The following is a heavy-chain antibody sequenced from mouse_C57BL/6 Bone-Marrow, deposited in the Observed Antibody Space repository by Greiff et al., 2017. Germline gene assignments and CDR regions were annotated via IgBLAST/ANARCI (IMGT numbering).Heavy chain of an antibody. CDR2: ISSGSSTI. CDR3: ARQGTTDAMDY. D-gene: IGHD1-1*01. V-gene: IGHV5-17*01. J-gene: IGHJ4*01. Sequence: DVMLVESGGGLVKPGGSLKLSCAASGFTFSDYGMHWVRQAPEKGLEWVAYISSGSSTIYYAATVKGRFTISIDNAKNTLFLQMTSLRSEDTAMYYCARQGTTDAMDYWGQGTSVTVSS. CDR1: GFTFSDYG.